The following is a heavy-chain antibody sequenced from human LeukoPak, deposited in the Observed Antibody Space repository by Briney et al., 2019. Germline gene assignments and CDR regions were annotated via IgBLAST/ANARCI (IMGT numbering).Heavy chain of an antibody. CDR1: GGSISTYH. V-gene: IGHV4-4*07. J-gene: IGHJ6*02. CDR2: MYTSGTT. CDR3: ARDQGFYYGVDV. Sequence: PSETLSLTCTVSGGSISTYHWSWIRQPAGKGLEWIGRMYTSGTTKYNPSLKSRVTMSVDTSNNQFSLKVSSVTAADTAVYYCARDQGFYYGVDVWGQGTTVTVSS.